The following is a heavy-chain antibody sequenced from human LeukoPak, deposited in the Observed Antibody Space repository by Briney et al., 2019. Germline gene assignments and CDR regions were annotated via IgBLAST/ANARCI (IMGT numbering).Heavy chain of an antibody. CDR3: ARDKTSTWEYNWFDP. CDR2: IYYSGST. V-gene: IGHV4-39*07. J-gene: IGHJ5*02. D-gene: IGHD1-26*01. Sequence: TGGSLRLSCAASGFTFSSYWMSWVRQAPGKGLEWIGSIYYSGSTYYNPSLKSRVILSVDTSKNQFSLKVSSVTAADTAVYYCARDKTSTWEYNWFDPWGQGTLVTVSS. CDR1: GFTFSSYW.